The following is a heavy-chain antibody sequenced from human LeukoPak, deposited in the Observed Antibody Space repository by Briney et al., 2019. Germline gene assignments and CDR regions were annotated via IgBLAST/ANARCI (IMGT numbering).Heavy chain of an antibody. CDR3: ARVWVVYDY. Sequence: SETLSLTCTVSGGSISSGGYYWSWIRQPPGKGLEWIGEINHSGSTNYNPSLKSRVTISVDTSKNQFSLKLSSVTAADTAVYYCARVWVVYDYWGQGTLVTVSS. D-gene: IGHD2-15*01. CDR1: GGSISSGGYY. J-gene: IGHJ4*02. CDR2: INHSGST. V-gene: IGHV4-39*07.